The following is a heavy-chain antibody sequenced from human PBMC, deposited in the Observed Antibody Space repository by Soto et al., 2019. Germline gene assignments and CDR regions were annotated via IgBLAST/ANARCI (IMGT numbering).Heavy chain of an antibody. D-gene: IGHD3-22*01. CDR3: ARDLAYYDSSGYHVFDY. J-gene: IGHJ4*02. CDR1: GGTFSSYA. V-gene: IGHV1-69*01. Sequence: QVQLVQSGAEVKKPGSSVKVSCKASGGTFSSYAISWVRQAPGQGLEWMGGIIPIFGTANYAQTFQGRVTITADESTSTAYMELSSLRSEDTAVYYCARDLAYYDSSGYHVFDYWGQGTLVTVSS. CDR2: IIPIFGTA.